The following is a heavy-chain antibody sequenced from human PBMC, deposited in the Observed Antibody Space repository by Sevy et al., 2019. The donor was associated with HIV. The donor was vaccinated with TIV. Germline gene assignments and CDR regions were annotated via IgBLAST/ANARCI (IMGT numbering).Heavy chain of an antibody. CDR2: IYTSGST. J-gene: IGHJ4*02. V-gene: IGHV4-4*07. Sequence: SETLSLTCTVSGGSISTYFWSWIRQPAGKALEWIGRIYTSGSTNYNPSLKSRVTMSVDTSKNQFSLKLSPVTAADTAVYYCAREGSTAADYWGQGILVTVSS. CDR3: AREGSTAADY. CDR1: GGSISTYF. D-gene: IGHD2-15*01.